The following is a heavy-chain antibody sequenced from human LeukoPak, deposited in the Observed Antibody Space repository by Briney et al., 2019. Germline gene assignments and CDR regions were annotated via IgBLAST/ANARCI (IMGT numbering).Heavy chain of an antibody. V-gene: IGHV1-46*01. D-gene: IGHD4-23*01. CDR2: INPSGGST. Sequence: ASVKVSCKASGYTFTSYAMNWVRQAPGQGLEWMGIINPSGGSTSYAQKFQGRVTMTRDMSTSTVYMELSSLRSEDTAVYYCARVGLSRDYGGNYYYFDYWGQGTLVTVSS. CDR1: GYTFTSYA. J-gene: IGHJ4*02. CDR3: ARVGLSRDYGGNYYYFDY.